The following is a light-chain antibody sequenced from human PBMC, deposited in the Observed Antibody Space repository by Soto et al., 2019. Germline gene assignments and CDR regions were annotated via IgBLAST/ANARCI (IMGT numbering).Light chain of an antibody. V-gene: IGLV2-14*01. CDR1: TSDVGGYSS. Sequence: QSALTQPASVSGSPGQSITISCTGTTSDVGGYSSVSWFQQHPGKAPRLMIYEVSHRPSGISDRFSGSKSGNTASLTISGLQAEDEADYYCSSYTTNTTWVFGGGTQLPVL. CDR2: EVS. J-gene: IGLJ3*02. CDR3: SSYTTNTTWV.